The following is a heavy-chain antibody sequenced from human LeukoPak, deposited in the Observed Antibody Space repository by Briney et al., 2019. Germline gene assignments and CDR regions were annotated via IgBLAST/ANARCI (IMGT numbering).Heavy chain of an antibody. V-gene: IGHV4-59*01. Sequence: SETLSLTCTVSGGSISSYYWSWIRQPPGKGLEWIGYIYYSGSTNYNPSLKSRVTISVDTSKNQFSLKLSSVTAAGTAVYYCARDRRGSYLDYWGQGTLVTVSS. CDR1: GGSISSYY. CDR3: ARDRRGSYLDY. J-gene: IGHJ4*02. D-gene: IGHD1-26*01. CDR2: IYYSGST.